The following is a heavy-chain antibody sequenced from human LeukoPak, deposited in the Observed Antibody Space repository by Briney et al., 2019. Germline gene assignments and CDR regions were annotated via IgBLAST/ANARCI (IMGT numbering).Heavy chain of an antibody. J-gene: IGHJ4*02. CDR3: ARSSGSYRPMGY. CDR2: IDSTDTI. D-gene: IGHD3-22*01. CDR1: GFTFSSYE. Sequence: PGGSLRLSCAASGFTFSSYEMNWVRHAPRKGLQWISHIDSTDTIHYADSVKGRLTISRDNAKNSLYLEMNSLRAEDTAVYYCARSSGSYRPMGYWGQGTLVTVSS. V-gene: IGHV3-48*03.